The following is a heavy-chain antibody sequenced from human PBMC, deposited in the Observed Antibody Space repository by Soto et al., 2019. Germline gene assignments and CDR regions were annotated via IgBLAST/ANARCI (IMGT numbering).Heavy chain of an antibody. CDR2: INAGNGNT. CDR1: GYTLTSYA. Sequence: GASVKVSCKASGYTLTSYAMHWVRQAPGQRLEWMGWINAGNGNTKYSQKFQGRVTITRDTSASTAYMELSSLRSEDTAVYYCARGEWLLVPEARYYYYGMDVWGQGTTVTVSS. J-gene: IGHJ6*02. V-gene: IGHV1-3*01. CDR3: ARGEWLLVPEARYYYYGMDV. D-gene: IGHD3-3*01.